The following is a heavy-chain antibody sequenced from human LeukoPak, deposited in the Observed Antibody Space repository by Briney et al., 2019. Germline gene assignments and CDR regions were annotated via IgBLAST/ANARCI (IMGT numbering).Heavy chain of an antibody. D-gene: IGHD5-18*01. CDR3: ARYSYGYDYFDY. V-gene: IGHV4-59*01. CDR1: GASISSYY. J-gene: IGHJ4*02. Sequence: PSQTLSLTWPVSGASISSYYWSWVRQLPGEVMEWIGYIYYNRSTNYNPSLKSRVTISVDTSKNQFSLKLSSVTAADTAVYYCARYSYGYDYFDYWGQGTLVTVSS. CDR2: IYYNRST.